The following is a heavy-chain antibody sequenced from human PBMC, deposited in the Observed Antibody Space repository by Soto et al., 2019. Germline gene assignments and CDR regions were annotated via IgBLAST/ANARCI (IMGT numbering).Heavy chain of an antibody. D-gene: IGHD6-19*01. CDR3: ARFGAGSGWYGIDY. CDR2: INPSGGYT. Sequence: ASVKVSCKASGYTFSSYYMNWVRQAPGQGLEWLGIINPSGGYTTYAQRFLGRVTMTSDTSTSTVHMELGSLTSDDTAVYYCARFGAGSGWYGIDYWGQGTLVTVSS. CDR1: GYTFSSYY. V-gene: IGHV1-46*03. J-gene: IGHJ4*02.